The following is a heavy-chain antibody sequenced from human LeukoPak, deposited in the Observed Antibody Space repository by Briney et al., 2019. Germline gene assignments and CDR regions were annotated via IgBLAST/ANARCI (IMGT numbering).Heavy chain of an antibody. Sequence: ASVKVSCKASGYTFTSYDINWVRQATGQGLEWMGWMNPNSGNTGYAQKFQGRVTITRNTSISTAYMELSSLRSEDTAVYYCARSTRRCTNGVCYTGRGGDFDYWGQGTLVTVSS. J-gene: IGHJ4*02. CDR1: GYTFTSYD. D-gene: IGHD2-8*01. CDR2: MNPNSGNT. V-gene: IGHV1-8*03. CDR3: ARSTRRCTNGVCYTGRGGDFDY.